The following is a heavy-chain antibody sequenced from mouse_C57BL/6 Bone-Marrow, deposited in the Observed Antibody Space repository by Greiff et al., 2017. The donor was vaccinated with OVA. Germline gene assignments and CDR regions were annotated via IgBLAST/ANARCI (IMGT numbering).Heavy chain of an antibody. D-gene: IGHD1-1*01. CDR1: GFTFSSYA. CDR2: ISDGGSYT. CDR3: ARDRRATVHYFDY. V-gene: IGHV5-4*01. J-gene: IGHJ2*01. Sequence: VQLQESGGGLVKPGGSLKLSCAASGFTFSSYAMSWVRQTPEKRLEWVATISDGGSYTYYPDNVKGRFTISRDNAKNNLYLQMSHLKSEDTAMYYCARDRRATVHYFDYWGQGTTLTVSS.